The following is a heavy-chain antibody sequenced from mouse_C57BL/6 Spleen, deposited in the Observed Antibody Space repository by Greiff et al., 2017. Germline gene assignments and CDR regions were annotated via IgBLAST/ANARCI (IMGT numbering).Heavy chain of an antibody. CDR3: ARRRNFSYAMDY. CDR2: IYPYDSET. CDR1: GYTFTSYW. J-gene: IGHJ4*01. V-gene: IGHV1-61*01. Sequence: QVQLQQPGAELVRPGSSVKLSCKASGYTFTSYWMDWVEQRPGQGLEWIGNIYPYDSETHYNQKFKDKATLTVDKSSSTAYKQLSRRTSEDSAVYYCARRRNFSYAMDYWGQGTSVTVSS.